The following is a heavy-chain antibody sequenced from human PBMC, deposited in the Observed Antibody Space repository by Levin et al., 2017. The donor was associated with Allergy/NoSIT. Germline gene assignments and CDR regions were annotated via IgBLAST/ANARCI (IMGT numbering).Heavy chain of an antibody. CDR1: GFTFSDHY. CDR2: ISSSGVTV. Sequence: KAGGSLRLSCEVSGFTFSDHYMTWIRQAPGKGLEWISSISSSGVTVYYADSVKGRFTVSRDNTNNSLHLQMNGLRGEDTAVYYCARDSPYYYDSSGTRGFDYWGQGTLVTVST. CDR3: ARDSPYYYDSSGTRGFDY. V-gene: IGHV3-11*01. J-gene: IGHJ4*02. D-gene: IGHD3-22*01.